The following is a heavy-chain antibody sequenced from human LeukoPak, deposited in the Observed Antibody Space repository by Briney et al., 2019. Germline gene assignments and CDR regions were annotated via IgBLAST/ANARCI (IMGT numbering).Heavy chain of an antibody. D-gene: IGHD3-10*01. CDR1: GLTFSNAW. V-gene: IGHV3-15*01. J-gene: IGHJ4*02. Sequence: PGGSLRLSCAASGLTFSNAWMSWVRQAPGKGLEWVGRIKSKTDGGITDYAAPVKGRFTISRDDSKNTLYLQMNSLKTEDTAVYYCTTDPARGIYWGQGTLVTVSS. CDR3: TTDPARGIY. CDR2: IKSKTDGGIT.